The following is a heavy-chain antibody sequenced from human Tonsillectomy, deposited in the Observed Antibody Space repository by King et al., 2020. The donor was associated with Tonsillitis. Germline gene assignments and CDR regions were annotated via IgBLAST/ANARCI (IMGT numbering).Heavy chain of an antibody. D-gene: IGHD6-19*01. CDR3: ATEPRPSGWKVYHYGVDV. J-gene: IGHJ6*02. Sequence: QLVQSGGGVVQPGRSQRLSCAASGFTFSNYAMHWVRQAPGKGLEWVAFISSDGSSKYYADSVKGRFVISRDNSKNTAYLQMSSLGPEDMGMYYCATEPRPSGWKVYHYGVDVWGRGTTVTVSS. CDR1: GFTFSNYA. CDR2: ISSDGSSK. V-gene: IGHV3-30*09.